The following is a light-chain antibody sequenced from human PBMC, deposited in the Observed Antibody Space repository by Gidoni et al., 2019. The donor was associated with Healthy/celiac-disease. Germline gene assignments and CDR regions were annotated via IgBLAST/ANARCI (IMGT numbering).Light chain of an antibody. CDR1: QSISSH. CDR3: QQSYSTPLMYT. J-gene: IGKJ2*01. V-gene: IGKV1-39*01. CDR2: AAS. Sequence: DIQMTQSPSSLSASVGDRVTITCRASQSISSHLNWYQQKPGKAPKLLIYAASSLQSGVPSRFSGSGSGTDFTLTISSLQPEDFVTYYCQQSYSTPLMYTFGQGTKLEIK.